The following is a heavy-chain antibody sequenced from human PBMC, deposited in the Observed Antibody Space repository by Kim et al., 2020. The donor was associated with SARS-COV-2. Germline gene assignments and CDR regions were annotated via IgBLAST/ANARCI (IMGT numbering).Heavy chain of an antibody. CDR2: IKSITEGGTT. D-gene: IGHD2-21*02. CDR1: GITFKNAW. CDR3: TTELGSSAGDGC. Sequence: GGSLRLSCAASGITFKNAWLSWVRQVPGKGLEWISRIKSITEGGTTDYAAPVKGRFTISRDESKNTLYLHMNSLKTEDTAVYYCTTELGSSAGDGCWGQGTLVTVSS. V-gene: IGHV3-15*01. J-gene: IGHJ4*02.